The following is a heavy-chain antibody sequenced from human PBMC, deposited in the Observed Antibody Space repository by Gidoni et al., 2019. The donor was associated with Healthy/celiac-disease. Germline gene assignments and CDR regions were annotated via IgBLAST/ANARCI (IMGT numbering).Heavy chain of an antibody. J-gene: IGHJ2*01. CDR1: GYSIRSGYY. D-gene: IGHD4-17*01. CDR2: IYHSGST. CDR3: ARDLDYGDYGAEADWYFDL. Sequence: QVQLQESGPGLVKPSETLSLTCAVSGYSIRSGYYWGWIRQPPGKGLEWIGSIYHSGSTYYNPSLKSRVTISVDTSKNQFSLKLSSVTAADTAVYYCARDLDYGDYGAEADWYFDLWGRGTLVTVSS. V-gene: IGHV4-38-2*02.